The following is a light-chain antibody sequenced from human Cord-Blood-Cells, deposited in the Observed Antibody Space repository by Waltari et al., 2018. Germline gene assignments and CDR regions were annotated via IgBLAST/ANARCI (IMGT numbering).Light chain of an antibody. V-gene: IGKV1-5*01. Sequence: DIKMTQSPSTLSASVGDRVTITCRASQSISSWLAWYQQKPGKAPKLLIYDASSLESGVPSRFSGSGSGTEFTLTISSLQPDDCATYYCQQYNSYWTFGQGTKVEIK. CDR3: QQYNSYWT. CDR1: QSISSW. J-gene: IGKJ1*01. CDR2: DAS.